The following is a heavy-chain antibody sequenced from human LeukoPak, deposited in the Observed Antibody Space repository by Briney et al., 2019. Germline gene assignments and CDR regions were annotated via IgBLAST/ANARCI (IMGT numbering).Heavy chain of an antibody. D-gene: IGHD5-12*01. CDR3: AKAPQGYSAYALPAN. V-gene: IGHV3-23*01. CDR1: GLTLSNVW. J-gene: IGHJ4*02. Sequence: PGGSLRLSCAVSGLTLSNVWMNWVRQAPGKGLEWVSAISSSGGGTYYADSVKGRFTISRDNSKNTLYLQMNSLRVEDTAIYYCAKAPQGYSAYALPANWGQGTLVTVSS. CDR2: ISSSGGGT.